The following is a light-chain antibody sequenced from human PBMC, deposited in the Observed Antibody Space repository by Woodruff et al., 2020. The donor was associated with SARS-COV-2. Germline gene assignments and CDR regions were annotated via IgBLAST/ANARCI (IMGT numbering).Light chain of an antibody. J-gene: IGKJ5*01. Sequence: YAASTLQSGVPSRFSGSGSGTEFTLTISSLQPEDFATYYCQQLNSYPPSITFGQGTRL. V-gene: IGKV1-9*01. CDR3: QQLNSYPPSIT. CDR2: AAS.